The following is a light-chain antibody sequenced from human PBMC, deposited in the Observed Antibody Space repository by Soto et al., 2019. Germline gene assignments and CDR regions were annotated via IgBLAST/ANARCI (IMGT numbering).Light chain of an antibody. CDR3: QQYYSYPRT. CDR1: QGISSY. CDR2: AAS. J-gene: IGKJ1*01. V-gene: IGKV1-8*01. Sequence: AIRMTQSPSSLSPSKEDRVTITGRAGQGISSYLAWYQQNPGKAHKLLFYAASTLQSGVPSRFSGSGSGTDFTLTISCLQSEDFATYYCQQYYSYPRTFGQGTKVEIK.